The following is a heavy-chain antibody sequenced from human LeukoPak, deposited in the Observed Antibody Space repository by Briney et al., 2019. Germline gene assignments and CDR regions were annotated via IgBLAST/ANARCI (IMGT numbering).Heavy chain of an antibody. CDR3: ARVSSGSWYAWDY. Sequence: PSETLSLTCTVSGDSISTYHWSWIRQPPGKGLEWIGYIYHSGSTNYNPSLKSRVTMSVDTSKNQFSLKLSSLTAADTAIYYCARVSSGSWYAWDYWGQGALVTVSS. D-gene: IGHD6-13*01. CDR2: IYHSGST. J-gene: IGHJ4*02. V-gene: IGHV4-59*01. CDR1: GDSISTYH.